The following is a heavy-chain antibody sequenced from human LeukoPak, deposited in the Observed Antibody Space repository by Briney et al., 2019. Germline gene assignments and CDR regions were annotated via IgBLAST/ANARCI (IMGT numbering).Heavy chain of an antibody. CDR3: ARGPPGATYLDY. CDR1: GGSFSGYY. D-gene: IGHD1-26*01. V-gene: IGHV4-34*01. CDR2: INHSGSN. J-gene: IGHJ4*02. Sequence: SETLSLTCAVYGGSFSGYYWSWIRQPPGKGLEWIGEINHSGSNNYNPSLKSRVTISVDTSKNQFSLKLSSVTAADTAVCYCARGPPGATYLDYWGQGTLVTVSS.